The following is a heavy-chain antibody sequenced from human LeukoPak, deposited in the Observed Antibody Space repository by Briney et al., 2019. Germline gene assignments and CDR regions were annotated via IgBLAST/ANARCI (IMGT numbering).Heavy chain of an antibody. V-gene: IGHV3-33*01. J-gene: IGHJ4*02. Sequence: GRSLRLSCAASGYTFSSYGMHWVRQAPGKGLEWVAYIWYDGSKKEYVDSVKGRFTISRDDSKNTLYLQMNSLRAEDTAVYYCARVGGGYYYDYWGQGTLVTVSS. CDR3: ARVGGGYYYDY. D-gene: IGHD3-16*01. CDR2: IWYDGSKK. CDR1: GYTFSSYG.